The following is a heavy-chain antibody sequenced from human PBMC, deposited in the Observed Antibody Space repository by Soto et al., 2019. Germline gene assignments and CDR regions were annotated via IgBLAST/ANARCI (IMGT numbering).Heavy chain of an antibody. Sequence: GGSLRLSCAASGFTFSSYAMTWVRQSPGKGLEWVSGISGGGDDTYYADSVKGRFTISRDNSKNTLYLQMGSLRAEDSAVYYCASPKVTSSWSSDYWGQGTLVTVSS. CDR3: ASPKVTSSWSSDY. D-gene: IGHD6-13*01. CDR1: GFTFSSYA. CDR2: ISGGGDDT. V-gene: IGHV3-23*01. J-gene: IGHJ4*02.